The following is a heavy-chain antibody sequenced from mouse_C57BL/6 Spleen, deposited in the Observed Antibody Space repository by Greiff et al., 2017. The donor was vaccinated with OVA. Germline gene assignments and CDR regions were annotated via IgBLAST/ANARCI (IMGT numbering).Heavy chain of an antibody. D-gene: IGHD2-1*01. CDR2: IDPSDSYT. CDR3: ASSEGNYEYFDV. CDR1: GYTFTSYW. V-gene: IGHV1-50*01. Sequence: VQLQQPGAELVKPGASVKLSCKASGYTFTSYWMQWVKQRPGQGLEWIGEIDPSDSYTNYNQKFKGKATLTVDTSSSTAYMQLSSLTSEDSAVYYCASSEGNYEYFDVWGTGTTVTVSS. J-gene: IGHJ1*03.